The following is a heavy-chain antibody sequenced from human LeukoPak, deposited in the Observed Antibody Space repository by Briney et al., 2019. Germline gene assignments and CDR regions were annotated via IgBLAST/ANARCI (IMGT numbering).Heavy chain of an antibody. CDR1: GFSFINCA. V-gene: IGHV3-23*01. J-gene: IGHJ4*02. D-gene: IGHD3-10*01. CDR2: VKSGDDT. Sequence: GGSLRLSCAASGFSFINCAKNWVRQAPPRGPGWLSSVKSGDDTFYADYVKGRFPLSRADSRNTVYLQLNNLRVEDTAIYHCARASWFSTADAVCWGQGTQVTVSS. CDR3: ARASWFSTADAVC.